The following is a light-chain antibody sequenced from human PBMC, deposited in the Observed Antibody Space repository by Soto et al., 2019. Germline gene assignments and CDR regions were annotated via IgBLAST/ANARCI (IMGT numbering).Light chain of an antibody. J-gene: IGKJ3*01. CDR2: AAS. Sequence: DIQMTQSPSSLSASVGDRVTITCWASQGISNYLAWYQQKPGKVPKLLIYAASTLQSGVPSRFSGSGSGTDFTLTISSLQPEDVATYYCQKYNSALGFTFGPGTKVDIK. CDR3: QKYNSALGFT. CDR1: QGISNY. V-gene: IGKV1-27*01.